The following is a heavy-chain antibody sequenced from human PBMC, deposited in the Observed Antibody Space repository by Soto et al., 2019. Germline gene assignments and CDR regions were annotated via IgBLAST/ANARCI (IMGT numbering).Heavy chain of an antibody. Sequence: PSETLSLTCTVSGGSISSYYWSWIRQPPGKGLEWIGYIYYSGSTNYNPSLKSRVTISVDTSKNQFSLKLSSVTAADRAVYYCARLLCFRQILFAHRAQGTPIPVSS. CDR3: ARLLCFRQILFAH. CDR1: GGSISSYY. J-gene: IGHJ1*01. CDR2: IYYSGST. D-gene: IGHD3-10*01. V-gene: IGHV4-59*01.